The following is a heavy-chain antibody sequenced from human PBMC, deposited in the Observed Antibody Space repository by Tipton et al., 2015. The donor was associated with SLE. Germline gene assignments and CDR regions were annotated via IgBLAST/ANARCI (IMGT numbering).Heavy chain of an antibody. D-gene: IGHD6-6*01. Sequence: SLRLSCAASGFTFSSYEMNWVRQAPGKGLEWVSYISSSGSTIYYADSVKGRFTISRDNAKNSLYLQMNGLRAEDTAVYYCARGGYSSSEGWFDYWGQGTLVTVSS. V-gene: IGHV3-48*03. CDR1: GFTFSSYE. CDR3: ARGGYSSSEGWFDY. J-gene: IGHJ4*02. CDR2: ISSSGSTI.